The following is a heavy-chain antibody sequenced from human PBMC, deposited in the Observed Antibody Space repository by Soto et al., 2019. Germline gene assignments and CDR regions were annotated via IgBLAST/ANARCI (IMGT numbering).Heavy chain of an antibody. D-gene: IGHD5-12*01. CDR1: GYTFTSYG. CDR3: ARGVRGYSAYVPGY. V-gene: IGHV1-18*01. J-gene: IGHJ4*02. Sequence: ASVKVSCKASGYTFTSYGISWVRQAPGQGLEWMGWISAYNGNTNYAQKLQGRVTMTRDTSTSTVYMELSSLRSEDTAVYYCARGVRGYSAYVPGYWGQGTLVTVSS. CDR2: ISAYNGNT.